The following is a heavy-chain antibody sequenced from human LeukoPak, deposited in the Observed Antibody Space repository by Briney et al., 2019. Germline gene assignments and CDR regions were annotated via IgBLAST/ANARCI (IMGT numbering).Heavy chain of an antibody. J-gene: IGHJ6*02. Sequence: GGSLRLSCAASGFTFSSYWMNWARQAPGKGLEWVASINHNGNVNYYVDSVKGRFTISRDNAKNSLYLQMSNLRAEDTAVYFCARGGGLDVWGQGTTVTVS. V-gene: IGHV3-7*03. CDR3: ARGGGLDV. D-gene: IGHD3-16*01. CDR2: INHNGNVN. CDR1: GFTFSSYW.